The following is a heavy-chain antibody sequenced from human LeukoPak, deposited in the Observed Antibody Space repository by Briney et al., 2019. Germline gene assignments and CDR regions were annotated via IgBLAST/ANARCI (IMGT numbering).Heavy chain of an antibody. CDR2: IYHSGST. CDR3: ARVGRITNYGFGQSFDY. J-gene: IGHJ4*02. D-gene: IGHD3-10*01. Sequence: PSETLSLTCTVSGYSISSGYYWGWIRQPPGKGLEWIGSIYHSGSTYYNPSLKSRVTISVDTSKNQFSLKLSSVTAADTAVYYCARVGRITNYGFGQSFDYWGQGTLVTVPS. V-gene: IGHV4-38-2*02. CDR1: GYSISSGYY.